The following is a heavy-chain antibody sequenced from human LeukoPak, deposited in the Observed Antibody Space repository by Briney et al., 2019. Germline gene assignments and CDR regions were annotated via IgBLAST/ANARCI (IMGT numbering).Heavy chain of an antibody. CDR1: GVSINDTTYF. D-gene: IGHD6-6*01. Sequence: SETLSLTCTVSGVSINDTTYFWGWIRQPPGKRLEWIGTFHYSGTTSYNPSLNSRVTISVDTSKNQFSLKLSSVTAADTAVYYCARDYGSIAARGAAFDIWGQGTMVTVSS. V-gene: IGHV4-39*07. CDR2: FHYSGTT. CDR3: ARDYGSIAARGAAFDI. J-gene: IGHJ3*02.